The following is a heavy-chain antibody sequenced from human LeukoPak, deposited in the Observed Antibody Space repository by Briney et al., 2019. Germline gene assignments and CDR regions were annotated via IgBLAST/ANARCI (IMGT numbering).Heavy chain of an antibody. CDR1: GFSVSTDH. V-gene: IGHV3-53*01. D-gene: IGHD1-26*01. CDR2: SFSEEWVAILYSSGTS. J-gene: IGHJ4*02. Sequence: AGSLRLSCAVSGFSVSTDHMRWVRQPPGRGLEWVAFSFSEEWVAILYSSGTSQYGESMKGRFTISRDDSRNTLSLQMKSLRAEDTALYYCARVWELSFDHWGQGTLVTVSS. CDR3: ARVWELSFDH.